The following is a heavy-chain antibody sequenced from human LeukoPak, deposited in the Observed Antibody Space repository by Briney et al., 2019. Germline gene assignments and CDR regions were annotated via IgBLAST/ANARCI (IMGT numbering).Heavy chain of an antibody. CDR1: GFTFSSYW. Sequence: GGSLRLSCAASGFTFSSYWMHWVRQAPGKGLVWVSRIISDGSSTSYADSVKGRFTISRDNAKNTLYLQMNSLRAEDTAVYYCARGVRGCSSTSCYLAIWGQGTMVTVSS. V-gene: IGHV3-74*01. J-gene: IGHJ3*02. CDR3: ARGVRGCSSTSCYLAI. D-gene: IGHD2-2*01. CDR2: IISDGSST.